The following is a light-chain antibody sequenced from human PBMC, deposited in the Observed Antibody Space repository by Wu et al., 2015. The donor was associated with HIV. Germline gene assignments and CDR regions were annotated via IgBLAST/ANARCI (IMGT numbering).Light chain of an antibody. CDR2: GSS. CDR1: QDIGTKY. CDR3: QQYRISPHT. J-gene: IGKJ2*01. Sequence: DIVLTQSPGTLSLSPGGRATLSCRASQDIGTKYLAWYQQRPGQTPRLLIYGSSSRATGVSARFSGSGSGTDFTLTIDRLEPEDFAVYYCQQYRISPHTFGQGTELDIK. V-gene: IGKV3-20*01.